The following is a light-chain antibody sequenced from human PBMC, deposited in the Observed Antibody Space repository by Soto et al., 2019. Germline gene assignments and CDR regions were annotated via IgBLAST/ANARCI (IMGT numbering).Light chain of an antibody. CDR1: QSVSSSY. V-gene: IGKV3-20*01. Sequence: ESLLTQSPGTLSLSPGERATLSCRASQSVSSSYLAWYQQKPGQAPRLLIYGASSRATGIPDRFSGSGSGTDFTLTISRLEPEDFAVYYCQQYGSSPSITFGQGTRLEIK. J-gene: IGKJ5*01. CDR3: QQYGSSPSIT. CDR2: GAS.